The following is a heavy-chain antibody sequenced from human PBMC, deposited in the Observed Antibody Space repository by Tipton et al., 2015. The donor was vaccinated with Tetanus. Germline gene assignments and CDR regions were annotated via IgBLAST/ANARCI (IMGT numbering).Heavy chain of an antibody. D-gene: IGHD1-26*01. J-gene: IGHJ4*02. CDR2: IYYTALT. Sequence: TLSLTCTVSGASINAGGYLWTWVRQRPGKGLEWIGNIYYTALTSYTPSLSSRVTISVDSSKNHFSLNLTSVTAADTAVYFCARELPREPFYLDYWGQGKQVTVSS. CDR1: GASINAGGYL. V-gene: IGHV4-31*03. CDR3: ARELPREPFYLDY.